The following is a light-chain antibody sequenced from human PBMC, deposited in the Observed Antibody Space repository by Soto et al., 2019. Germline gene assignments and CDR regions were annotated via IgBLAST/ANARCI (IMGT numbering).Light chain of an antibody. J-gene: IGKJ1*01. Sequence: ETMMTQSPDTLSVSLGERATLSCRASQSLRSSLAWYQQKPGQAPRLLIYDASTRATGIPARFSGSGSGTDSTLTISGLQSEDFAVYYCQQYNNWPQTFGQGTKVDIK. CDR2: DAS. CDR3: QQYNNWPQT. V-gene: IGKV3-15*01. CDR1: QSLRSS.